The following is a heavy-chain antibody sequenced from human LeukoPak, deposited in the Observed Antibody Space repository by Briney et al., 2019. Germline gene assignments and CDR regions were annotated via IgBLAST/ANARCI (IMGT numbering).Heavy chain of an antibody. CDR2: IIPILGIA. V-gene: IGHV1-69*04. Sequence: SVKVSWKASGGTFSSYTISWVRQAPEQGLEWMGRIIPILGIANYAQKFQGRVTITADKSTSTAYMELSSLRSEDTAVYYCARDIVVVVAASHYYYGMDVWGQGTTVTVSS. CDR3: ARDIVVVVAASHYYYGMDV. J-gene: IGHJ6*02. D-gene: IGHD2-15*01. CDR1: GGTFSSYT.